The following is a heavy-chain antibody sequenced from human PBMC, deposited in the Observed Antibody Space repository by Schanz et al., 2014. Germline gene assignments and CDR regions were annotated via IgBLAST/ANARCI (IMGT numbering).Heavy chain of an antibody. D-gene: IGHD2-2*01. CDR2: IIPILGIA. J-gene: IGHJ3*02. Sequence: QVHLVQSGAEVKKPGSSVKVSCKASGGTFSSDTFSWVRQAPGQGLEWMGRIIPILGIANYAQKFQGRVTITADRSTSTAYMDVSSLRSEDTAVYYCARGTMPGTFDIWGQGTMVTVSS. CDR3: ARGTMPGTFDI. CDR1: GGTFSSDT. V-gene: IGHV1-69*02.